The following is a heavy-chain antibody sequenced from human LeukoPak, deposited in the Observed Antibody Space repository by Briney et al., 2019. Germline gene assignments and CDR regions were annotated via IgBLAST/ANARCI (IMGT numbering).Heavy chain of an antibody. CDR3: ARVCGGYCSSTSQGGSSSWYGDYYFDY. CDR1: GYTSTRYG. Sequence: GASVKVSCKASGYTSTRYGISWVRQAPGQGLEWMGWISGYNGNIKYAQKFQGRVTITADESTSTAYMELSSLRSEDTAVYYCARVCGGYCSSTSQGGSSSWYGDYYFDYWGQGTLVTVSS. J-gene: IGHJ4*02. CDR2: ISGYNGNI. D-gene: IGHD2-2*01. V-gene: IGHV1-18*01.